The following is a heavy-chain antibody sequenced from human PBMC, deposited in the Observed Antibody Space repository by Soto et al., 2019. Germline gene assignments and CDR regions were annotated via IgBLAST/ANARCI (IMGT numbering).Heavy chain of an antibody. CDR3: ARGGHIAVVTASFDN. J-gene: IGHJ4*02. V-gene: IGHV1-46*02. Sequence: QVQLEQSGAEVRKPGASVKVSCRPSGYTFNTYYLHWLRQAPGQALEWMGVIHPSGGGTTYAQKFLGRVTVTRDTSTTTVFMELSSLRSDDTAVYYCARGGHIAVVTASFDNWGQGTLVTVSS. CDR2: IHPSGGGT. D-gene: IGHD2-21*02. CDR1: GYTFNTYY.